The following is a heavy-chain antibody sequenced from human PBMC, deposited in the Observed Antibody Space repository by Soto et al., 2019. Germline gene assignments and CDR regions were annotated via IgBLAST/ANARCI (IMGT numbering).Heavy chain of an antibody. CDR1: VDSITTYY. CDR2: IDTSGNT. J-gene: IGHJ6*02. V-gene: IGHV4-4*07. Sequence: SETLSLTCTVSVDSITTYYWSWIRRPAGKGLEWIGRIDTSGNTNYNPSLKSRVTMSVDTSKKQFSLKLTSVTAADTAVYYCARYSNNWFQTEGMDVWGQGTTVT. D-gene: IGHD6-13*01. CDR3: ARYSNNWFQTEGMDV.